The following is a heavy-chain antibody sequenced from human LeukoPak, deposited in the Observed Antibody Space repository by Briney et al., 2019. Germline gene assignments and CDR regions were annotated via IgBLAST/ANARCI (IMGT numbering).Heavy chain of an antibody. V-gene: IGHV3-11*01. D-gene: IGHD1-26*01. CDR3: ARRRDSGSLQHFDY. Sequence: GGSLRLSCAASGFTFSSYAMSWIRQAPGKGLEWVSYISSSGSTIYYADSVKGRFTISGDNAKNSLYLQMNSLRAEDTAVYYCARRRDSGSLQHFDYWGQGTLVTVSP. CDR1: GFTFSSYA. CDR2: ISSSGSTI. J-gene: IGHJ4*02.